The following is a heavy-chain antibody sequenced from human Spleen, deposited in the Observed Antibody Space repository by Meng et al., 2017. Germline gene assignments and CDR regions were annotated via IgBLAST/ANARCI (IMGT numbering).Heavy chain of an antibody. D-gene: IGHD6-13*01. CDR2: INPNSGGT. J-gene: IGHJ4*02. CDR1: GYTFTGYY. CDR3: ARDFSSSWYWYFDY. Sequence: QGQRAQSGAEGKKPGASVKVSCKASGYTFTGYYMHWVRQAPGQGLEWMGRINPNSGGTNYAQKFQGRVTMTRDTSISTAYMELSRLRSDDTAVYYCARDFSSSWYWYFDYWGQGTLVTVSS. V-gene: IGHV1-2*06.